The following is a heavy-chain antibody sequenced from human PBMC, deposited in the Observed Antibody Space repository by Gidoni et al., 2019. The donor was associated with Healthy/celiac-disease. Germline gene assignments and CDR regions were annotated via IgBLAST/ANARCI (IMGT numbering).Heavy chain of an antibody. J-gene: IGHJ6*02. CDR3: ARGLTYYGSGSPRRVYGMDV. Sequence: QVQLQQWGAGLLKPSETLSLTCAVYGGSFSGSYWRWIRPPPGKGLEWIGEINHSGSTNYNPSLKSRVTISVDTSKNQFSLKLSSVTAADTAVYYCARGLTYYGSGSPRRVYGMDVWGQGTTVTVSS. CDR1: GGSFSGSY. V-gene: IGHV4-34*01. D-gene: IGHD3-10*01. CDR2: INHSGST.